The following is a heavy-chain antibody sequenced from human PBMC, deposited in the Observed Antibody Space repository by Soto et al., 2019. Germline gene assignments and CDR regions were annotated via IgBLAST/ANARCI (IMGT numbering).Heavy chain of an antibody. CDR3: AIDYYDSSGYYGNWFDP. CDR2: IIPIFGTA. Sequence: SVKVSCKDSGVTFSSYAISWVRQAPGQGLEWMGGIIPIFGTANYAQKFQGRVTITADESTSTAYMELSSLRSEDTAVYYCAIDYYDSSGYYGNWFDPWGQGTLVTVSS. CDR1: GVTFSSYA. V-gene: IGHV1-69*13. D-gene: IGHD3-22*01. J-gene: IGHJ5*02.